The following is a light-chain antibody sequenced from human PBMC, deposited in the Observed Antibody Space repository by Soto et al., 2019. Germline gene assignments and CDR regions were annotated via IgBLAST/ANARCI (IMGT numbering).Light chain of an antibody. CDR2: LTS. Sequence: EVVLTQSPGTLSAIPGDRVTLSCRASQALNTRLAWYQHKPGQAPRLLIYLTSNRAAGVPARFSAWGSETDFTLTISDVEPEDFAVYYCHQRQSWPRTFGQGTKV. V-gene: IGKV3-11*01. J-gene: IGKJ1*01. CDR3: HQRQSWPRT. CDR1: QALNTR.